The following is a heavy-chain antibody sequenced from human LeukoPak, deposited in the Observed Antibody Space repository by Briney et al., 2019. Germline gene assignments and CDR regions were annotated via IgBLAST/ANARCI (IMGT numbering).Heavy chain of an antibody. CDR2: IYYSGST. V-gene: IGHV4-39*01. Sequence: SETLSLTCTVSGGSISSSSYYWGWIRQSPGKGLEWIGSIYYSGSTYYNPSLKSRATISEDTSKNQFSLRLSSVTAADTAVYYCARHRPEYSSSSGYYYYMDVWGKGTTVTVSS. CDR3: ARHRPEYSSSSGYYYYMDV. J-gene: IGHJ6*03. D-gene: IGHD6-6*01. CDR1: GGSISSSSYY.